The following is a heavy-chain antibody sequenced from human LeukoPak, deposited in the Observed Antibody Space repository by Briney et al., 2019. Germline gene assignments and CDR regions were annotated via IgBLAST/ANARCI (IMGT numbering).Heavy chain of an antibody. J-gene: IGHJ4*02. CDR2: IYYSGST. Sequence: SETLSLTCTVSGDSISSYYWSWIRQPPGKGLEWIGYIYYSGSTNYNPSLKSRVTISVDTSKNQFSLKLSSVTAADTAVYYCARVSGYYDSSGYPYYFDYWGQGTLVTVSS. D-gene: IGHD3-22*01. V-gene: IGHV4-59*01. CDR1: GDSISSYY. CDR3: ARVSGYYDSSGYPYYFDY.